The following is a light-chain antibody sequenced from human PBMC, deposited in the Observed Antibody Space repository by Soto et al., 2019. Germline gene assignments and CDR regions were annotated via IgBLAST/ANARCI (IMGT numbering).Light chain of an antibody. CDR1: SSDVGAYNY. J-gene: IGLJ1*01. CDR3: FSFTTDWTHV. V-gene: IGLV2-14*01. Sequence: QSVLTQPASVSGSPGQSITISCTGTSSDVGAYNYVSWFQQHPGKAPTLIISEVSNRPSGVSNRFSGSKSGNAASLTISGLQDEDEDDYFCFSFTTDWTHVFGTGTKVTVL. CDR2: EVS.